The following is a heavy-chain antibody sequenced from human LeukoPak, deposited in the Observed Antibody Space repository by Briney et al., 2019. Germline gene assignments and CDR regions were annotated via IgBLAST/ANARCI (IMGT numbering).Heavy chain of an antibody. Sequence: PSETLSLTCAVYGGSLSGYYWSWIRQPPGKGLEWIGEINHSGSTNYNPSLKSRVTISVDTSKNQFSLKLSSVTAADTAVYYCASPLIAAAGTTNWFDPWGQGTLVTVSS. D-gene: IGHD6-13*01. J-gene: IGHJ5*02. V-gene: IGHV4-34*01. CDR2: INHSGST. CDR1: GGSLSGYY. CDR3: ASPLIAAAGTTNWFDP.